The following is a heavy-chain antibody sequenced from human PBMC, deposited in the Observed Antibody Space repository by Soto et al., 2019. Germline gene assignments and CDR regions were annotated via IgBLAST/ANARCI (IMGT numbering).Heavy chain of an antibody. J-gene: IGHJ6*02. CDR1: GGSFSGYY. CDR3: ARGPFHGIFGVVHYYYGMDV. CDR2: INHSGST. D-gene: IGHD3-3*01. Sequence: SEPLSLTCAVYGGSFSGYYWSWIRQPPGKGLEWIGEINHSGSTNYNPSLKSRVTISVHTSKNQFSRKRSSVSAADTAVYYCARGPFHGIFGVVHYYYGMDVWGQGTTVTVSS. V-gene: IGHV4-34*01.